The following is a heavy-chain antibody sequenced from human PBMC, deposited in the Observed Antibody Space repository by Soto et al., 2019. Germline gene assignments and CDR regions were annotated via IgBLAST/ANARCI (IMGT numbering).Heavy chain of an antibody. J-gene: IGHJ4*02. CDR3: ARGTLEKLPRPFDS. D-gene: IGHD1-26*01. CDR2: IWYDGSNK. V-gene: IGHV3-33*01. Sequence: GGSLRLSCAASGFTFSNYGMHWVRQAPGKGLEWVAGIWYDGSNKYYADSVKGRFTISRDNSKSTLYLQMNSLRAEDTAVYYCARGTLEKLPRPFDSWGQGTLVTVSS. CDR1: GFTFSNYG.